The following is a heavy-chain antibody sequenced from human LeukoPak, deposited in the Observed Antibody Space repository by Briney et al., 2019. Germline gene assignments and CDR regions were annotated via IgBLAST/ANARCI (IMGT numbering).Heavy chain of an antibody. J-gene: IGHJ4*02. CDR2: INSGGSTT. D-gene: IGHD3-22*01. Sequence: PGGSLRLSCAASGFTFSTCTMNWARQAPGKGLEWVSSINSGGSTTHYADSVKGRFTISRDNAQNSLYLQMNSLRVDDAAVYYCLRGDSRDFWGQGTLVTVSS. V-gene: IGHV3-21*01. CDR1: GFTFSTCT. CDR3: LRGDSRDF.